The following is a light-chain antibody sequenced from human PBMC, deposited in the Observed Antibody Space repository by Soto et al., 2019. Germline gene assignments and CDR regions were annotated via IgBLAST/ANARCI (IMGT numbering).Light chain of an antibody. Sequence: EVVLTQSPGTLSLSPGERATLSCRASQSVRSSYLAWYQQKPGQAPRLLIYGVSNRATGIPDRFSCSGSGTDFTVTISRLEPEDFAVYYCQLHGDSPPGYTFGQGTKLEIK. V-gene: IGKV3-20*01. J-gene: IGKJ2*01. CDR1: QSVRSSY. CDR2: GVS. CDR3: QLHGDSPPGYT.